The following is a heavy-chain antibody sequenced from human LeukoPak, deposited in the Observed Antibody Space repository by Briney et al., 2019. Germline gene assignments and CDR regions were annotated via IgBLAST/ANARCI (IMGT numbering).Heavy chain of an antibody. D-gene: IGHD3-3*01. CDR1: GISISVYW. CDR2: IRHDGGDK. V-gene: IGHV3-7*05. Sequence: GGSLRLSCAASGISISVYWMTWVRQAPAKGLEWVANIRHDGGDKYYVDSVRGRFTISRDNAKNSVYLQMNSLRAEDTAVYYCAKIGVAKKPYYFDYWGQGTLVSVS. CDR3: AKIGVAKKPYYFDY. J-gene: IGHJ4*02.